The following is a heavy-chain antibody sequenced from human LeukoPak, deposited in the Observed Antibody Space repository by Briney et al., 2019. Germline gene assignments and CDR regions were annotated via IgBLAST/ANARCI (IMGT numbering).Heavy chain of an antibody. Sequence: PSETLSLTCTVSTDSITSGDYYWSSIRQPPGKGLEWIGHIYYSGTSYSKPSLKSRLTISVDTSKSHFSLQLTSVTAADTAVYYCARHENSGWYYFDYWGQGTLVTVSS. CDR1: TDSITSGDYY. CDR2: IYYSGTS. D-gene: IGHD6-19*01. J-gene: IGHJ4*02. V-gene: IGHV4-30-4*01. CDR3: ARHENSGWYYFDY.